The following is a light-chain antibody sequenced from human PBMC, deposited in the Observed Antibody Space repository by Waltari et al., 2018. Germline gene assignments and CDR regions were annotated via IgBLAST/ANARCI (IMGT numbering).Light chain of an antibody. CDR2: AAS. CDR3: QQYYSYPFT. J-gene: IGKJ5*01. CDR1: QGISSY. Sequence: AIRITQSPSSLSASTGDRVTITCRASQGISSYLAWYQQKPGKAPKLLIYAASTWQSGVPSRFSGSGSGTDFTLTISGLQSEDFATYYCQQYYSYPFTFGQGTRLEIK. V-gene: IGKV1-8*01.